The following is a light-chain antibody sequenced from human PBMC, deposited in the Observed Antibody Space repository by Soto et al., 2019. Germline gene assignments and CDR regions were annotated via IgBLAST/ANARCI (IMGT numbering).Light chain of an antibody. Sequence: QSALTQPASVSGSPGQSITISCIGTSRNVGGYNFVSWYQHHPGKVPKLIIYDVSNRPSGVSNRFSGSKSGNTASLTISGLQAEDEADYYCSSYTTTSTHLFGGGTKLTVL. J-gene: IGLJ2*01. V-gene: IGLV2-14*03. CDR2: DVS. CDR1: SRNVGGYNF. CDR3: SSYTTTSTHL.